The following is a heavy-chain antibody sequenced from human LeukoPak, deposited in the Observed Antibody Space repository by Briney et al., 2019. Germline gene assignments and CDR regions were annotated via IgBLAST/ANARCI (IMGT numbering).Heavy chain of an antibody. Sequence: PSETLSLTCTVSGGSISTSNYYWGWIRQPPGKGLEWIGNIFYSGSTYYSPSLKSRVTISLDTSKNQFSLKLSSVTAADTAVYYCARLDTMRSGSYNYYYYMDVWGKGTTVTISS. CDR3: ARLDTMRSGSYNYYYYMDV. CDR2: IFYSGST. D-gene: IGHD3-10*01. J-gene: IGHJ6*03. CDR1: GGSISTSNYY. V-gene: IGHV4-39*01.